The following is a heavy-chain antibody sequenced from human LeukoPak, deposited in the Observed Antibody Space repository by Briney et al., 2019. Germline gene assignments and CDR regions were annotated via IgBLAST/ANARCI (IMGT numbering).Heavy chain of an antibody. CDR2: ISGSGGST. CDR1: GFTFSSYA. D-gene: IGHD3-22*01. CDR3: AKDPPRITMIVVPTGG. J-gene: IGHJ4*02. Sequence: GGSLRLSCAASGFTFSSYAMSWVRQAPGKGLEWVSAISGSGGSTYYADSVKGRFTISRDNSKNTLYLQMNSLRAEDTAVYYCAKDPPRITMIVVPTGGWGQGTLVTVSS. V-gene: IGHV3-23*01.